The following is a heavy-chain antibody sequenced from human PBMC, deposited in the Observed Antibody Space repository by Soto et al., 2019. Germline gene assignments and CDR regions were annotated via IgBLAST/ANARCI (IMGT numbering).Heavy chain of an antibody. CDR1: GYTFTSYH. CDR3: ARDSPPPRE. D-gene: IGHD1-26*01. J-gene: IGHJ4*02. Sequence: QVQLVQSGAEVKKPGASVKVSCKASGYTFTSYHITWVRQAPGQGLEWMGWISAYNGNTNYAQKLQGRVPRTTDTPTSTAYRELRSPRSDDTPVYYCARDSPPPREWGQGTLVTVSS. V-gene: IGHV1-18*01. CDR2: ISAYNGNT.